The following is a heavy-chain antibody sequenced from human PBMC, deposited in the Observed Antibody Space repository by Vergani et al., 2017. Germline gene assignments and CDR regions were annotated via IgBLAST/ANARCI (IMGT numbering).Heavy chain of an antibody. V-gene: IGHV4-38-2*01. D-gene: IGHD3-10*01. Sequence: QVQLQESGPGLVKPSETLTLPCDVSDSSIMTNLYWGWFRQSPGKGLEWIGCIHHSGDTHYNSSLKSRVSISIVSSSKFSLSLTSVTAADTAIYYCARQRGSGGFFPSAYFFVLDVLLRGTTVAVS. CDR2: IHHSGDT. J-gene: IGHJ6*01. CDR1: DSSIMTNLY. CDR3: ARQRGSGGFFPSAYFFVLDV.